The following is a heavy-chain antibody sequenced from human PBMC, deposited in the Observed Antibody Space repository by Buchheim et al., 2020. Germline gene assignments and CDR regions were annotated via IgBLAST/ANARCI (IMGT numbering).Heavy chain of an antibody. CDR3: ARLPKYSSGWYGDY. Sequence: EVQLVESGGGLVQPGGSLRLSCAASGFTFSSYLMSWVRQAPGKGLEWVANIKQDGSEKYYVDSVKGRFTISRDNAKNSLYLQMNSLRAEDTAVYYCARLPKYSSGWYGDYWGQGT. J-gene: IGHJ4*02. CDR1: GFTFSSYL. V-gene: IGHV3-7*01. CDR2: IKQDGSEK. D-gene: IGHD6-19*01.